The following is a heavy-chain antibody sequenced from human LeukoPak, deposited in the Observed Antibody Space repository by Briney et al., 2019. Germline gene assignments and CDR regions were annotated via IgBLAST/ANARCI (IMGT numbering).Heavy chain of an antibody. CDR3: ARDLQAWNYDDSPHY. CDR1: GFTFSSYS. Sequence: GRSLRLSCAASGASGFTFSSYSLHWVRQAPGRGLEWVALISYDGSKKYYADSVKGRFTISRDNSKNTLYLQMNSLRSDDTAVYYCARDLQAWNYDDSPHYWGQGTLVTVSS. CDR2: ISYDGSKK. D-gene: IGHD1-7*01. V-gene: IGHV3-30*04. J-gene: IGHJ4*02.